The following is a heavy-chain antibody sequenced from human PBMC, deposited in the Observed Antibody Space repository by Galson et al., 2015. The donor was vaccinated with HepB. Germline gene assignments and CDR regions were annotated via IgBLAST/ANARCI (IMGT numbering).Heavy chain of an antibody. V-gene: IGHV3-43*01. CDR1: GFSFDDYN. J-gene: IGHJ4*02. Sequence: SLRLSCAASGFSFDDYNMHWVRQGPGKGLEWVSVITWDAGSTYYAVSVQGRFTISRDNSKHSLFLQMNSLRTEDTALYYCARDDGSGAGLDYWGQGTLVTVSS. CDR3: ARDDGSGAGLDY. D-gene: IGHD1-1*01. CDR2: ITWDAGST.